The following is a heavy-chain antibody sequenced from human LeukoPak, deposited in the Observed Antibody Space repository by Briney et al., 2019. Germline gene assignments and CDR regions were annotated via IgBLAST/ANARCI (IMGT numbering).Heavy chain of an antibody. D-gene: IGHD2-2*02. CDR3: ARRDIVVVPAAIGAGAFDI. V-gene: IGHV4-39*01. Sequence: PSETLSLTCTVSGGSISSSSYYWGWIRQPPGKGLEWIGSIYYSGSTYYNPSLKSRVTISVDTSKNQFSLKLSSVTVADTAVYYCARRDIVVVPAAIGAGAFDIWGQGAMVTVSS. CDR1: GGSISSSSYY. J-gene: IGHJ3*02. CDR2: IYYSGST.